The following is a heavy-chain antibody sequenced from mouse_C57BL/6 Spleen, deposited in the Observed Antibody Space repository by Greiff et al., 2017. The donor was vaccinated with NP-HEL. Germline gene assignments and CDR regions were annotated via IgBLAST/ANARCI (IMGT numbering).Heavy chain of an antibody. Sequence: QVQLQQPGAELVKPGASVKLSCKASGYTFTSYWMHWVKQRPGQGLEWIGDIYPGSGSTNYNEKFKSKATLTVDTSSSTAYMQLSSLTSEDSAVYYCARIGYDYDEGYYFDYWGQGTTLTVSS. J-gene: IGHJ2*01. CDR2: IYPGSGST. CDR3: ARIGYDYDEGYYFDY. CDR1: GYTFTSYW. V-gene: IGHV1-55*01. D-gene: IGHD2-4*01.